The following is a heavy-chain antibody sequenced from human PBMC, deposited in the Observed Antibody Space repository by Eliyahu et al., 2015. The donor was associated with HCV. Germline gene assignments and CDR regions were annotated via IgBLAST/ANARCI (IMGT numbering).Heavy chain of an antibody. CDR3: ARDRRCSSTSCYFFYYYGMDV. CDR1: GFTFXSYW. Sequence: EVQLVESGGGLVQPGGSLRLSCAASGFTFXSYWMSWVRQAPGKGLEWVANIKQDGSEKYYVDSVKGRFTISRDNAKNSLYLQMNSLRAEDTAVYYCARDRRCSSTSCYFFYYYGMDVWGQGTTVTVSS. CDR2: IKQDGSEK. J-gene: IGHJ6*02. D-gene: IGHD2-2*01. V-gene: IGHV3-7*01.